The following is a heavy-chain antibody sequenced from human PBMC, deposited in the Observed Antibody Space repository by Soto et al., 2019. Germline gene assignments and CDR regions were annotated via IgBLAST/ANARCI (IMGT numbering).Heavy chain of an antibody. D-gene: IGHD6-13*01. CDR1: GFTFSDYY. V-gene: IGHV3-11*03. Sequence: GGSLRLSCAASGFTFSDYYMSWIRQAPGKGLEWVSYINSSSSYTNYADSVKGRFTISRDNAKNSLYLQMNSLRAEGTAIYYCARIIAAAGGRRYFDLWGRGTLVTVSS. J-gene: IGHJ2*01. CDR2: INSSSSYT. CDR3: ARIIAAAGGRRYFDL.